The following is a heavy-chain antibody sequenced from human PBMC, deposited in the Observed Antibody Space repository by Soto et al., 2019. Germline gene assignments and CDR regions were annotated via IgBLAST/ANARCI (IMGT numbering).Heavy chain of an antibody. Sequence: GGSLRLSCAASGFSFSNAWMSWVRQAPGKGLEWVGRIKSKTDGGTTDYVAPVKGRFTISRDDSKNTLYLQMNSLKTEDTAVYSCTTDLGDFFDYWGQGTLVTVSS. CDR3: TTDLGDFFDY. CDR2: IKSKTDGGTT. V-gene: IGHV3-15*01. D-gene: IGHD3-3*01. CDR1: GFSFSNAW. J-gene: IGHJ4*02.